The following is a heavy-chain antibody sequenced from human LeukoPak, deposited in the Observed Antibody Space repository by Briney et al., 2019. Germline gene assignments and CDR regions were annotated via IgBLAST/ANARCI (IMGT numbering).Heavy chain of an antibody. Sequence: SETLSLTCTVSGGSVSSSNHYWGWIRQPPGKGLEWIGSIYYSGSTYYNPSLKSRVTISVDTSKNQFSLKLSSVTAADTAVYYCSKQYDWFDPWGQGTLVTVSS. CDR3: SKQYDWFDP. CDR1: GGSVSSSNHY. V-gene: IGHV4-39*01. D-gene: IGHD6-19*01. J-gene: IGHJ5*02. CDR2: IYYSGST.